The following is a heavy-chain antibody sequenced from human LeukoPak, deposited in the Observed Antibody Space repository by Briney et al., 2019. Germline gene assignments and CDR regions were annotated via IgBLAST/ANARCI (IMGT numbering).Heavy chain of an antibody. V-gene: IGHV1-46*01. CDR1: GFTFSSYA. CDR3: ATGYSYGPYYYYTMDV. J-gene: IGHJ6*02. Sequence: PGRSLRLSCAASGFTFSSYAMHWVRQAPGQGLEWMGVINPKIGSTTYAQKFQGRVTMTRDTSTSTVYMELNSLKSEDTAVYYCATGYSYGPYYYYTMDVWGQGTTVTVSS. D-gene: IGHD5-18*01. CDR2: INPKIGST.